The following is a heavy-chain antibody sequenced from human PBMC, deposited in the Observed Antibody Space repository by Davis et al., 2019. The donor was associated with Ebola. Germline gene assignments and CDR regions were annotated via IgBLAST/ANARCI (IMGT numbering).Heavy chain of an antibody. CDR1: GGSISAITYS. J-gene: IGHJ6*04. CDR2: IYHSGNT. Sequence: LRLSCAVSGGSISAITYSWAWIRQPPGKGLEWIGYIYHSGNTYYNPSLKSRLSISLDRSKNQFSLNLSSVTAADTAVYYCARAAAHYGYYYYGMDIWGKGTTVTVSS. D-gene: IGHD4-17*01. CDR3: ARAAAHYGYYYYGMDI. V-gene: IGHV4-30-2*01.